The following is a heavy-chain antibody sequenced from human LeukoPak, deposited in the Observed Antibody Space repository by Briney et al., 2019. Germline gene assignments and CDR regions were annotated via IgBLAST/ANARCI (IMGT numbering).Heavy chain of an antibody. Sequence: SVKVSCKASGGTFSNYAISWVRQAPGQGLQWMGRFIPVLGTANYAQKFQGRVTMTTDTSTSTAYMELRSLRSDDTAVYYCAREGLGELTLDYWGQGTLVTVSS. CDR2: FIPVLGTA. CDR3: AREGLGELTLDY. J-gene: IGHJ4*02. D-gene: IGHD3-16*01. CDR1: GGTFSNYA. V-gene: IGHV1-69*04.